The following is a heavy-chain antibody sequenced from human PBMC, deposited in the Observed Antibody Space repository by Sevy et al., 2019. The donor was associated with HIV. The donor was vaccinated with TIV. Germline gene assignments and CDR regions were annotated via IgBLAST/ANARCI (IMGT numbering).Heavy chain of an antibody. D-gene: IGHD6-13*01. V-gene: IGHV3-43*01. CDR2: ISWDGGST. J-gene: IGHJ3*02. CDR1: GFTFDDYT. CDR3: AKDLGDSSSWYDAFDI. Sequence: GGSLRLSCAASGFTFDDYTMHWVRQAPWKGLEWVSLISWDGGSTYYADSVKGRFTISRDNSKNSLYLQMNSLRTEDTALYYCAKDLGDSSSWYDAFDIWGQGTMVTVSS.